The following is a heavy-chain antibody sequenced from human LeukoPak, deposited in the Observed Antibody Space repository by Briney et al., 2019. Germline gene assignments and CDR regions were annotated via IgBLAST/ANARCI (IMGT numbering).Heavy chain of an antibody. CDR1: GFTFSTYV. D-gene: IGHD3-10*01. Sequence: GGSLRLSCAASGFTFSTYVMTWVRQAPGKGLEWVSAVLGSGGGTYYTDSVKGRFTISRDNSKNTLYLQMNSLRAEDTAVYYCATTPGAYYYYHMDVWGQGTTVTVSS. CDR3: ATTPGAYYYYHMDV. CDR2: VLGSGGGT. V-gene: IGHV3-23*01. J-gene: IGHJ6*02.